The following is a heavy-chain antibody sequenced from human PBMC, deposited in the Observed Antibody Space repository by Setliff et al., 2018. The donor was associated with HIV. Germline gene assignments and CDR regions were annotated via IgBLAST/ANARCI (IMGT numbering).Heavy chain of an antibody. Sequence: PSETLSLTFAVYGGSLSGYYWSWIRQPPGQGLEWSGEINHSGSTNYNPSPKSRVTISVDTSKNQFSLKLTSVAAADTAVYYCATKLCLRCVDYWGQGTPVTVS. CDR1: GGSLSGYY. CDR2: INHSGST. D-gene: IGHD2-8*01. V-gene: IGHV4-34*01. CDR3: ATKLCLRCVDY. J-gene: IGHJ4*02.